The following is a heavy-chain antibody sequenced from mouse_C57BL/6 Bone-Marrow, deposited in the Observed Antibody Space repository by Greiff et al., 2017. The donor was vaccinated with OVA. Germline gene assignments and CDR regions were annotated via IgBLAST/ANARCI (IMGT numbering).Heavy chain of an antibody. J-gene: IGHJ4*01. CDR3: ARKDWDRTMDY. V-gene: IGHV1-53*01. CDR2: INPSNGGT. Sequence: QVQLQQPGTELVKPGASVKLSCKASGYTFTSYWMHWVKQRPGQGLEWIGNINPSNGGTNYNQKFKGKATLTVDTSSSTAYMQLSSLTSEDSAVYYCARKDWDRTMDYWGQGTSVTVSS. CDR1: GYTFTSYW. D-gene: IGHD4-1*01.